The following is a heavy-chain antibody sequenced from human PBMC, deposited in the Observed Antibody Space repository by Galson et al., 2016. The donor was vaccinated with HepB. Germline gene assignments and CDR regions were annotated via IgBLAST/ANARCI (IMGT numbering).Heavy chain of an antibody. CDR1: GGSISGDY. CDR2: IYYGST. J-gene: IGHJ4*02. V-gene: IGHV4-59*01. Sequence: SETLSLTCTVSGGSISGDYWNWIRQSPGKGPEWLAYIYYGSTHYNPSLASRITVSVDTSKNQFPLSLRSMTAADTAVYYCASGSIAAETDYWGQGTLVTVSS. D-gene: IGHD6-13*01. CDR3: ASGSIAAETDY.